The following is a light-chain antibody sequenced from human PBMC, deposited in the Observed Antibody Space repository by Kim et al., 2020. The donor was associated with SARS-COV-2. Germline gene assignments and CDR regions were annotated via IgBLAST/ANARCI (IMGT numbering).Light chain of an antibody. Sequence: GQSSTTSSNRTSGDVGSYKHVYWYQQKPGKAPELMIYKGSKRPSGVSKRFSGSKSGNTASLTISGLQAEDEADYYCCSDAGSSHYVFGTGTQLTVL. CDR2: KGS. V-gene: IGLV2-23*01. CDR1: SGDVGSYKH. J-gene: IGLJ1*01. CDR3: CSDAGSSHYV.